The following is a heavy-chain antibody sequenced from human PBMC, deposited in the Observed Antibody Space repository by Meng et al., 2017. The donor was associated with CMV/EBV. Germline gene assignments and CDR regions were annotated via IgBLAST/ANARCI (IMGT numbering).Heavy chain of an antibody. D-gene: IGHD6-13*01. CDR3: ARAPRSSSPGPYYYYYGMDV. CDR1: GGTFSSYA. V-gene: IGHV1-69*10. J-gene: IGHJ6*02. Sequence: SVKVSCKASGGTFSSYAISWVRQAPGQGLEWMGGIIPILGTANYAQKFQGRVTITADKSTSTAYMELSSLRSEDTAVYYCARAPRSSSPGPYYYYYGMDVWGQGTTVTVSS. CDR2: IIPILGTA.